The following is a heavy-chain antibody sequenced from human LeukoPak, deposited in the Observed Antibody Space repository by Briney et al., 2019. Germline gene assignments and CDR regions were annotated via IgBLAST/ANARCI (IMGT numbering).Heavy chain of an antibody. J-gene: IGHJ1*01. CDR2: FDPEDGET. Sequence: ASVKVSCKVSGYTLTELSMHWVRQAPGKGLEWMGGFDPEDGETIYAQKFQGRVTMTEDTSTDTAYMELSSLRSDDTAVYYCARGDPIAAAGPRATYFQHWGQGTLVTVSS. D-gene: IGHD6-13*01. V-gene: IGHV1-24*01. CDR1: GYTLTELS. CDR3: ARGDPIAAAGPRATYFQH.